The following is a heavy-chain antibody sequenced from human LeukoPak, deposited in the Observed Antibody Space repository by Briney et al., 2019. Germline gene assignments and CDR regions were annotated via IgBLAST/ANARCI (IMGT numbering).Heavy chain of an antibody. Sequence: GGSLRLSCAASGFTFDDFAMHWVRQAPGKGLEWVSGVSWNSGKIDYADSVKGRFTISRDNAKNSLYLQMNSLRAEDTALYYCAKGAGPRGYYDSSGYCFFDYWGQGTRVTVSS. V-gene: IGHV3-9*01. J-gene: IGHJ4*02. CDR3: AKGAGPRGYYDSSGYCFFDY. D-gene: IGHD3-22*01. CDR2: VSWNSGKI. CDR1: GFTFDDFA.